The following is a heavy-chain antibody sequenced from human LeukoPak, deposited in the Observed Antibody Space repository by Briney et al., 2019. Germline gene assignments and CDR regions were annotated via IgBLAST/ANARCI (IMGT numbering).Heavy chain of an antibody. CDR1: GYTFIGYY. Sequence: ASVKVSCKASGYTFIGYYMHWVRQAPGQGLEWMGRINPNSGGTDYAQKFQGRVTMTRDTSISTAYLEFSNLRSDDTAVYYCARDWSMTTLDYWGQGTLVTVSS. V-gene: IGHV1-2*06. CDR2: INPNSGGT. D-gene: IGHD4-17*01. J-gene: IGHJ4*02. CDR3: ARDWSMTTLDY.